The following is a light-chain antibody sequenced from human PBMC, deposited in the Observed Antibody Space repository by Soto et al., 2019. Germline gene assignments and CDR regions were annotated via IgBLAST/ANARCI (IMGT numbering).Light chain of an antibody. J-gene: IGLJ2*01. CDR3: GTWDHSLNVGV. V-gene: IGLV1-51*01. Sequence: QSVLTQPPSLSAAPGERVTISSSGSGSNIGNNYVFWYQQFPGSAPRLLIYDTKKRSSGIPDRFSASKSGTSATLDISGLQTEDEADYYCGTWDHSLNVGVFGGGTKLTVL. CDR2: DTK. CDR1: GSNIGNNY.